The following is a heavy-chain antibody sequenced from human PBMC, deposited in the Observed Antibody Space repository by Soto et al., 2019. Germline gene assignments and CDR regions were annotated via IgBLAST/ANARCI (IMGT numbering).Heavy chain of an antibody. Sequence: SETLSLTCAVYGGSFSGYYWSWIRQPPGKGLEWIGEINHSGSTNYNPSLKSRVTISVDTSKNQFSLKLSSVTAADTAVYYCARSLATIIYYYYGMDVWGQGTTGTVS. J-gene: IGHJ6*02. V-gene: IGHV4-34*01. CDR3: ARSLATIIYYYYGMDV. CDR1: GGSFSGYY. D-gene: IGHD5-12*01. CDR2: INHSGST.